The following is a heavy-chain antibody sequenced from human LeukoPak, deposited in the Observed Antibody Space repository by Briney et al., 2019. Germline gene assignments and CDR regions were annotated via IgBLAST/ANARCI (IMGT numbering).Heavy chain of an antibody. V-gene: IGHV3-48*01. J-gene: IGHJ6*03. Sequence: GGSLRLSCAASGFTFSSYSMNWVRQAPGKGLEWVSYISSSSSTIYYADSVKGRFTISRDNAKNSLYLQMNSLRAEDTAVYYCARDVRGVYCSGGSCYYYYYYYYMDVWGKGTTVTVSS. CDR2: ISSSSSTI. CDR3: ARDVRGVYCSGGSCYYYYYYYYMDV. D-gene: IGHD2-15*01. CDR1: GFTFSSYS.